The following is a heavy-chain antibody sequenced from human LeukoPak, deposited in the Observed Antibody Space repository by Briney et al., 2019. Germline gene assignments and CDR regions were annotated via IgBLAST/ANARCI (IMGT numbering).Heavy chain of an antibody. J-gene: IGHJ4*02. V-gene: IGHV1-3*01. D-gene: IGHD3-10*01. Sequence: ASVKVSCKASGYTFTNYAMHWVRQAPGQRLEWMGWINAGNGNTKYSQKFQGRVTITRDTSASTAYMELSSLRSEDTAVYYCARDMVWFGELLPFDYWGQGTLVTVSS. CDR1: GYTFTNYA. CDR2: INAGNGNT. CDR3: ARDMVWFGELLPFDY.